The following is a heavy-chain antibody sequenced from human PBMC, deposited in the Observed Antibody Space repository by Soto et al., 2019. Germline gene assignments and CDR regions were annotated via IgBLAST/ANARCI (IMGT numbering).Heavy chain of an antibody. J-gene: IGHJ6*02. Sequence: GGSLRLSFTASGFTVSSNYMSWVHQAPGKVRGWVSIIYSGGSTYYADSVKGRFTISRDNSKNTLYLQMNTLRAEDTAVYYCARVIRYCTSTSCDNYGMDVWGQRTTDTVS. CDR3: ARVIRYCTSTSCDNYGMDV. V-gene: IGHV3-53*01. CDR2: IYSGGST. CDR1: GFTVSSNY. D-gene: IGHD2-2*02.